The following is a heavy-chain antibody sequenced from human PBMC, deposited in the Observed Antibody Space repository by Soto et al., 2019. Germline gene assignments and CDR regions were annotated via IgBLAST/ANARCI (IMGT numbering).Heavy chain of an antibody. D-gene: IGHD3-22*01. CDR2: ISAHTGSS. Sequence: ASVNVSCKASGYTFTSSGMSWVRQAPGQGLEWMGWISAHTGSSEYAQRFQGRVTMTTDRSTSTACMELRSLRSDDTAVYYCARAFFYQGSDSRGYSFDAFDFWGPGTLVTVSS. CDR3: ARAFFYQGSDSRGYSFDAFDF. CDR1: GYTFTSSG. V-gene: IGHV1-18*01. J-gene: IGHJ3*01.